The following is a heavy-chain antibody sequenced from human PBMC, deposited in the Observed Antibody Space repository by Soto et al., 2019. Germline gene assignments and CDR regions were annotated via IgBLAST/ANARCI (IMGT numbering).Heavy chain of an antibody. CDR1: GFTFSSYA. J-gene: IGHJ4*02. CDR3: ARDRDSSSSMGYYFDY. D-gene: IGHD6-6*01. V-gene: IGHV3-30-3*01. CDR2: ISYDGSNK. Sequence: PWGSLRLSCAASGFTFSSYAMHWVRQAPGKGLEWVAVISYDGSNKYYADSVKGRFTISRDNSKNTLYLQMNSLRAEDTAVYYCARDRDSSSSMGYYFDYWGQGTLVTVSS.